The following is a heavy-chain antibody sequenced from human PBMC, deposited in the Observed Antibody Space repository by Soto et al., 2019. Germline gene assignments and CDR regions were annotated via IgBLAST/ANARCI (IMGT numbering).Heavy chain of an antibody. CDR2: IIPILGIA. J-gene: IGHJ6*02. Sequence: QVQLVQSGAEVKKPGSSVKVSCKASGGTFSSYTISWVRQAPGQGLEWMGRIIPILGIANYAQKFQGRVTITADKSTSTAYMELRSVRSEDTAVYYCARERGYCSSTSCYRVYYYYGMDVWGQGTTVTVSS. CDR1: GGTFSSYT. V-gene: IGHV1-69*08. CDR3: ARERGYCSSTSCYRVYYYYGMDV. D-gene: IGHD2-2*01.